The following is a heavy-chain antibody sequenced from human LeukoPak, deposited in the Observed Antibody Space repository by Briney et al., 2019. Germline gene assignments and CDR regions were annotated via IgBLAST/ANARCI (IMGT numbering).Heavy chain of an antibody. CDR3: ARGRLERYFDWLLGDF. V-gene: IGHV1-2*02. CDR2: INPKSGGT. D-gene: IGHD3-9*01. J-gene: IGHJ4*02. Sequence: ASVKVSCKASEYTFTAYYMHWVRQAPGQGLEWMGWINPKSGGTNYAQKFQGRVTMTRDTSINTAYMELSRLRSDDKAVYYCARGRLERYFDWLLGDFWGRGTLVTVSS. CDR1: EYTFTAYY.